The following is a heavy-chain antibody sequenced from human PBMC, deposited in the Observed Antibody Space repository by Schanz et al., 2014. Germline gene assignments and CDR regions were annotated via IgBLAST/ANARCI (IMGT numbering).Heavy chain of an antibody. V-gene: IGHV3-30*02. CDR3: ARRYCSGASCYSSRGPFGY. J-gene: IGHJ4*02. CDR1: GFSFSNYG. D-gene: IGHD2-15*01. Sequence: VQLVESGGGVVQPGGSLRLSCAASGFSFSNYGMHWVRQAPGKGLEWVAFIWSDGSRTYHAESVKGRFTISRDNSRNTLYLQMDSLRAEDTAVYYCARRYCSGASCYSSRGPFGYWGQGTLVTVSS. CDR2: IWSDGSRT.